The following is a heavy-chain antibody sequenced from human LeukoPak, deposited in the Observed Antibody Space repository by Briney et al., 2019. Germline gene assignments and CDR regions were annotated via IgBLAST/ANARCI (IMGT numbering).Heavy chain of an antibody. CDR2: FYYSGST. Sequence: SETLSLTCTVSGGSVTSGSYYWSWIRQPPGKGLEWIGYFYYSGSTNYSPSLKSRVTISLDTSKNQFSLKLSSVTAADTAVYYCARASDYYDTSGDAFDIWGQGTMVTVSS. V-gene: IGHV4-61*01. D-gene: IGHD3-22*01. J-gene: IGHJ3*02. CDR3: ARASDYYDTSGDAFDI. CDR1: GGSVTSGSYY.